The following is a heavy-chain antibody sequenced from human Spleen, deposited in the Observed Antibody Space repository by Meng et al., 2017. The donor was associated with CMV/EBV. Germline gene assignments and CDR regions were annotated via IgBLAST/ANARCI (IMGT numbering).Heavy chain of an antibody. V-gene: IGHV3-53*01. Sequence: GGSLRLSCAASGFTVSSNYMSWVRQAPGKGLEWVSIIYSGGSTYYADSVKGRFTISRDNSKNTLYLQMNSLRAEDTAVYYCARVSGQWLVDYYFDYWGQETLVTVSS. CDR1: GFTVSSNY. CDR3: ARVSGQWLVDYYFDY. CDR2: IYSGGST. J-gene: IGHJ4*02. D-gene: IGHD6-19*01.